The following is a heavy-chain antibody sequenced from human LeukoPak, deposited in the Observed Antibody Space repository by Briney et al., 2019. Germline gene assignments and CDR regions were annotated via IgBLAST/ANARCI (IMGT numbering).Heavy chain of an antibody. Sequence: GGSLRLSCAASGFTFSSFPMHWVRQAPGKGLEWVAVISYDGNNEYYADSVKGRFTISRDNSKNTLYLQMNSLRVEDTAVYYCAKCTAYGDYVNDYWGQGTLVTVSS. CDR1: GFTFSSFP. CDR2: ISYDGNNE. V-gene: IGHV3-30-3*02. J-gene: IGHJ4*02. CDR3: AKCTAYGDYVNDY. D-gene: IGHD4-17*01.